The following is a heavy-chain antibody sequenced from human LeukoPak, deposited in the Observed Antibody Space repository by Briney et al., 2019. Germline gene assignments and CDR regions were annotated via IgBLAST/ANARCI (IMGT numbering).Heavy chain of an antibody. CDR1: GGSFSSYY. V-gene: IGHV4-59*12. D-gene: IGHD2-8*01. CDR3: ARGIVLKLYAVLDS. CDR2: IYYSGST. J-gene: IGHJ4*02. Sequence: PSETLSLTCTVSGGSFSSYYWSWIRQPPGKGLEWIGYIYYSGSTNYNPSLKSRVTISVDTSKNQFSLHLKSVTAADTAVYYCARGIVLKLYAVLDSWGQGTLVTVSS.